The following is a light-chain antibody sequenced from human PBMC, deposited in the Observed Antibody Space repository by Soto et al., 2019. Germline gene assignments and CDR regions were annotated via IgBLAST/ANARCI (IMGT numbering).Light chain of an antibody. CDR2: GAT. J-gene: IGKJ2*01. Sequence: EIVLTQSPGTLSLSPGERATLSCRASQSVSSSYLAWYQQKPGQGPRHLIYGATTRATGIPVRFSGSGTGTEFTLTISSLQSEDFAVYYCQQYDKWPPYTFGQGTKLEIK. V-gene: IGKV3-15*01. CDR1: QSVSSSY. CDR3: QQYDKWPPYT.